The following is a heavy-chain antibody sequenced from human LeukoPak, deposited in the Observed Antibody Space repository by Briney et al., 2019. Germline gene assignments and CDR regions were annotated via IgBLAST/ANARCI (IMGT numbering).Heavy chain of an antibody. CDR1: GFTFRSHA. D-gene: IGHD6-6*01. Sequence: GGSLRLSCVGSGFTFRSHAMSWVRQAPEKGLEFVSGIYENGGTTYYADSVKGRFSISRDNSKNTLYLQMDSLRAEDTAVYYCARDRLGLYYFDYWGQGTLVTVSS. J-gene: IGHJ4*02. V-gene: IGHV3-23*01. CDR3: ARDRLGLYYFDY. CDR2: IYENGGTT.